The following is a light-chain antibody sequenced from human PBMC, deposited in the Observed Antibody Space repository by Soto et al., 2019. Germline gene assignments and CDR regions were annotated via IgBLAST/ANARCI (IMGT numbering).Light chain of an antibody. CDR1: QSVSSNY. Sequence: EIVLTQSPGTLSLSPGERATLSCRASQSVSSNYLAWYQQEPGQAPRLLIYGASSRATGIPDRFSGSGSGTDFTLTISRLEPEDSAVYYCQQYGTSTLTFGGRTKVDI. J-gene: IGKJ4*01. V-gene: IGKV3-20*01. CDR3: QQYGTSTLT. CDR2: GAS.